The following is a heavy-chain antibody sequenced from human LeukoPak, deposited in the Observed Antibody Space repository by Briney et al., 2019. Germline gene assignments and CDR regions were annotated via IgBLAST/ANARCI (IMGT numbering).Heavy chain of an antibody. V-gene: IGHV3-11*01. CDR1: GFTFSDYY. D-gene: IGHD6-19*01. CDR3: ARLEFSRGVAVAGTFHYYYYGMDV. Sequence: PGGSLRLSCAASGFTFSDYYMSWIRQAPGKGLEWVSYISSSGSTIYYADSVKGRFTISRDNAKNSLYLQMNSLRAEDTAVYYCARLEFSRGVAVAGTFHYYYYGMDVWGQGTTVTVSS. CDR2: ISSSGSTI. J-gene: IGHJ6*02.